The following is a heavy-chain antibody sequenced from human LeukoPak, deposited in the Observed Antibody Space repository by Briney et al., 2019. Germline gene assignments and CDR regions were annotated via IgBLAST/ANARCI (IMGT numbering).Heavy chain of an antibody. J-gene: IGHJ5*02. CDR1: GFTFSSYA. V-gene: IGHV3-23*01. CDR3: AKDSTYSYDSSGYYHNWFDP. D-gene: IGHD3-22*01. Sequence: GGSLRLSCAASGFTFSSYAMSWVRQAPGKGLEWVSAISGSGGSRYYADSVKGRFTISRDNAKNTLYLQMKNLRAENTAVYNCAKDSTYSYDSSGYYHNWFDPWGQGTLATVSS. CDR2: ISGSGGSR.